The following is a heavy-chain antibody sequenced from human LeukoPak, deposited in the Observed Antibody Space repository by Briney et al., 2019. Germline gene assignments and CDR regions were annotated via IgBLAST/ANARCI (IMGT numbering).Heavy chain of an antibody. Sequence: GGSLRLSCAASGFTFSSYDMHWVRQATGKGLEWVSAIGTAGDTYYPGSVKGQFTISRDNAKNSLYLQMNNLRAEDTALYYCTKGLIVEIYYYYGMDVWGQGTTVTVSS. D-gene: IGHD3-22*01. CDR2: IGTAGDT. V-gene: IGHV3-13*01. J-gene: IGHJ6*02. CDR3: TKGLIVEIYYYYGMDV. CDR1: GFTFSSYD.